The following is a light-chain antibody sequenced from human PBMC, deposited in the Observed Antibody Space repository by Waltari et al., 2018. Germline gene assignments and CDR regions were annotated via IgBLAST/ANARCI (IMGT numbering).Light chain of an antibody. CDR2: NVS. CDR1: SSDVGGYNY. J-gene: IGLJ3*02. CDR3: CSYAGNYLRV. V-gene: IGLV2-11*01. Sequence: QSALTQPRSLSGSPRQSVTLSCTGTSSDVGGYNYVSWYQQYPGRAPKVVIYNVSKRPSVGPDVLSGSKSGNTASLTISGLQAEDEADYYCCSYAGNYLRVFGGGTRLTVL.